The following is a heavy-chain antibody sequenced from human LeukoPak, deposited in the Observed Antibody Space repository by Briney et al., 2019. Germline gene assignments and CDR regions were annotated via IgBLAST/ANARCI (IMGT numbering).Heavy chain of an antibody. CDR2: INPSGTGT. D-gene: IGHD5-24*01. J-gene: IGHJ5*02. CDR1: GYTITNNY. V-gene: IGHV1-46*01. Sequence: ASVTVSCKASGYTITNNYMHWVRQAPGQGLEWMGVINPSGTGTNYAQKFQGRITISRDTSTSTVYMELSSLRSEDTAFYYCATDHSMANTAWWFDPWGQGTLVTVSS. CDR3: ATDHSMANTAWWFDP.